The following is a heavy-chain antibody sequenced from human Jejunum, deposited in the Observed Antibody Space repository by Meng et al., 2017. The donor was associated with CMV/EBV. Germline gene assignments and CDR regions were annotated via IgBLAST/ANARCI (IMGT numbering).Heavy chain of an antibody. Sequence: AASGFSFSNYVMSWVRWAPGKWLQWVSGITSRGGNTYYLASVNGRFTISRDNSKNTLYLQMNSLRAEDTAIYYCAKTGDGFTFDYWGQGTVVTVSS. V-gene: IGHV3-23*01. CDR2: ITSRGGNT. J-gene: IGHJ4*02. CDR3: AKTGDGFTFDY. D-gene: IGHD2-21*02. CDR1: GFSFSNYV.